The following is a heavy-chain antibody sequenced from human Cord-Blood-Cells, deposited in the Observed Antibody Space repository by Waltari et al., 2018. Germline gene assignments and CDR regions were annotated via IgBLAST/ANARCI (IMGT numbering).Heavy chain of an antibody. J-gene: IGHJ6*02. CDR2: ISANNGNT. CDR3: ARDEAGGGSYYYYYYGMDV. Sequence: QVQLVQSGAEVKKPGASVKVSCKASGYTFTSYGISWVRQAPGQGLEWMGWISANNGNTNYAQKLQGRVTMTPDTSTSTAYMERRSLRSDDTAVYYCARDEAGGGSYYYYYYGMDVWGQGTTVTVSS. D-gene: IGHD1-26*01. CDR1: GYTFTSYG. V-gene: IGHV1-18*01.